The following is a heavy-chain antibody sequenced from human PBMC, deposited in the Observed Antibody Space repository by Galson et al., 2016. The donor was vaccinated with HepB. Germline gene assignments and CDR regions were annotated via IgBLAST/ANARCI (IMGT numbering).Heavy chain of an antibody. J-gene: IGHJ4*02. CDR1: GYIFTGYY. D-gene: IGHD3-9*01. Sequence: SVKVSCKASGYIFTGYYIHWVRQAPGQGLEWMGWINPNSGGSNYALKFQGRATMTTDTSITTVYMDLRRLKSDDTAVYYCARGCQYDILTGVGYWGQGTLVIVSS. V-gene: IGHV1-2*02. CDR2: INPNSGGS. CDR3: ARGCQYDILTGVGY.